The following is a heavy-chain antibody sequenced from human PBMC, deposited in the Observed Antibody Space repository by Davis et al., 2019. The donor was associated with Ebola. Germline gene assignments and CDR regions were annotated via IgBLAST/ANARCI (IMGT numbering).Heavy chain of an antibody. J-gene: IGHJ4*02. CDR3: ARLYYYDSSGYYYGRFDY. Sequence: MPGGSLRLSCTVSGYSISSGYYWGWIRQPPGRGLEWIANIYYSGSTYYNPSLKSRVTISVDTSKNQFSLKLSSVTAADTAVYYCARLYYYDSSGYYYGRFDYWGQGTLVTVSS. D-gene: IGHD3-22*01. CDR1: GYSISSGYY. CDR2: IYYSGST. V-gene: IGHV4-38-2*02.